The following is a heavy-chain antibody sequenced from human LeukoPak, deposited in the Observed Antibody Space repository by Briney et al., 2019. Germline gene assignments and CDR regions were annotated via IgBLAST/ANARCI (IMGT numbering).Heavy chain of an antibody. J-gene: IGHJ4*02. V-gene: IGHV3-23*01. Sequence: GGSLRLSCVASGFTFNSDAMSWVRQAPGKGLEWVSTITGSGSNTYYADSVKGRFTISRDNSKNTVYLQMNSLRAEDTAIYYCAKDFAYDYWGQGTLVTVSS. CDR1: GFTFNSDA. CDR2: ITGSGSNT. D-gene: IGHD3-3*01. CDR3: AKDFAYDY.